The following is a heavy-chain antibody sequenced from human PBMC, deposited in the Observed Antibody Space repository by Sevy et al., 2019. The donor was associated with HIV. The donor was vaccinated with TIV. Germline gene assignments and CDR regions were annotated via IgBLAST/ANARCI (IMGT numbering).Heavy chain of an antibody. CDR2: ISGSGGGT. CDR1: GFTFSSYA. Sequence: GGSLRLSCAASGFTFSSYAMSWVRQAPGKGLEWVSAISGSGGGTYYGDSVKGRFTISRDNSKNTLYLQMNSLRAEDTAVYYCAKAGGGVRDYYWGRYRDFDYWGQGTLVTVSS. CDR3: AKAGGGVRDYYWGRYRDFDY. D-gene: IGHD3-16*02. V-gene: IGHV3-23*01. J-gene: IGHJ4*02.